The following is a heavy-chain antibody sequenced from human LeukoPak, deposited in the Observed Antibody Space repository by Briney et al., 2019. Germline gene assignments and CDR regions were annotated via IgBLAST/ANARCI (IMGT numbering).Heavy chain of an antibody. CDR2: ISGSGART. CDR3: ARGAYQTLYWFDP. D-gene: IGHD2-2*01. CDR1: GFTFSSYA. J-gene: IGHJ5*02. V-gene: IGHV3-23*01. Sequence: GGSLRLSCAASGFTFSSYAMNWVRQAPGKGLEWVSAISGSGARTYYADSVKGRFTISRDNSKNTLYLQMNSLRAEDTAVYYCARGAYQTLYWFDPWGQGTLVTVPS.